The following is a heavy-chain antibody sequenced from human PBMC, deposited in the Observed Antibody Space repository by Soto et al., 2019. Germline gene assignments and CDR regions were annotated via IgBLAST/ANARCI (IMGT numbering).Heavy chain of an antibody. CDR1: GDPFTNFG. Sequence: HLVQSGPEVKKPGASVTVSCKTPGDPFTNFGLSWGRQAPGQGFEWMGWIATYNSNKNYAQKFQGRLTLTTDTSTSTGYMELKSLEYDDTAVYYCARVLRGVVNWFDPWGQGTLVTVSS. V-gene: IGHV1-18*01. CDR3: ARVLRGVVNWFDP. J-gene: IGHJ5*02. CDR2: IATYNSNK. D-gene: IGHD3-10*01.